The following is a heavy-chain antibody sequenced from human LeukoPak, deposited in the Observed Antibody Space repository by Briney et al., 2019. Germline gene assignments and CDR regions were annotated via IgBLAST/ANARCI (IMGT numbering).Heavy chain of an antibody. CDR3: AREFHKYYDSSGYYWADAFDI. CDR1: EFTFSTYA. D-gene: IGHD3-22*01. Sequence: GGSLRLSCAASEFTFSTYAINWVRQAPGKGLEWVAVITYDGSNKYYADSVKGRFTISRDNSKNTLYLQMNSLRAEDTAVYYCAREFHKYYDSSGYYWADAFDIWGQGTMVTVSS. CDR2: ITYDGSNK. J-gene: IGHJ3*02. V-gene: IGHV3-30*04.